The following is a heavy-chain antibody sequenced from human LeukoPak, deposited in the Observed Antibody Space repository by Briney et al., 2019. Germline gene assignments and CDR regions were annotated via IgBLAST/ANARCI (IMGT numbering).Heavy chain of an antibody. CDR2: ISGSAITT. CDR3: AKDQRFGDLDDY. V-gene: IGHV3-23*01. D-gene: IGHD3-10*01. J-gene: IGHJ4*02. Sequence: PGGSLRLSCTTSGFTFSNYAMSWVRQAPGKGLEWVSSISGSAITTYYADSVKDRFAISRDNSKNTLYLQMTSLRAEDTAVYYCAKDQRFGDLDDYRGQGTLVTVSS. CDR1: GFTFSNYA.